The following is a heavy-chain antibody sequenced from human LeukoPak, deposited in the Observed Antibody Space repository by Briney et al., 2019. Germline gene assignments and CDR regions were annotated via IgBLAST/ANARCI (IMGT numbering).Heavy chain of an antibody. V-gene: IGHV1-69*13. D-gene: IGHD5-18*01. CDR2: IIPIFGTA. J-gene: IGHJ5*02. CDR3: AREGGGLGYFDP. CDR1: GGTFSSYA. Sequence: ASVKVSCKASGGTFSSYAISWVRQAPGQGLEWMGGIIPIFGTANYAQKFQGRVTIIADESTSTAYMELSSLRSEDTAVYYCAREGGGLGYFDPWGQGTLVTVSS.